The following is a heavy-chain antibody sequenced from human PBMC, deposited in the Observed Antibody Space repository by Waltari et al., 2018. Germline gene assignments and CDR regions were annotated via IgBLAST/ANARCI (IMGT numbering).Heavy chain of an antibody. Sequence: QLQLQESGPGLVKPSETLSLTCTVSGGSISSSSYYWGWIRQPPGKGLEWVGSIYYSGSTYYNPSLKSRVTISVDTSKNQFSLKLSSVTAADTAVYYCARGKRGGDCSFDYWGKGTLVTVSS. J-gene: IGHJ4*02. V-gene: IGHV4-39*07. CDR2: IYYSGST. CDR1: GGSISSSSYY. D-gene: IGHD2-21*01. CDR3: ARGKRGGDCSFDY.